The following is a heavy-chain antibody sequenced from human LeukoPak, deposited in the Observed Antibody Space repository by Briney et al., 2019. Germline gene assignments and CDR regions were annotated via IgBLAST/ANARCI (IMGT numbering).Heavy chain of an antibody. CDR1: GGSISSGDYY. Sequence: SETLSLTCTVSGGSISSGDYYWSWIRQPPGKGLEWIGYIYYSGSTYYNPSLKSRVTISVGTSKNQFSLKLSSVTAADTAVYYCARDGYSSGWPGNAFDIWGQGTMVTVSS. V-gene: IGHV4-30-4*08. CDR3: ARDGYSSGWPGNAFDI. CDR2: IYYSGST. D-gene: IGHD6-19*01. J-gene: IGHJ3*02.